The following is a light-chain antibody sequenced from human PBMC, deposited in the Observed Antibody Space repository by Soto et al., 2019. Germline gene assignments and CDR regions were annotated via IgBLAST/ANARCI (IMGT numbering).Light chain of an antibody. J-gene: IGKJ5*01. Sequence: ENVLTQSPGTLSLSPGERATLSCRASQSVSSSSLAWYQQNPGQAPRLLIYDASSRATGIPDRFSGSGSGTDFTLTISRLEPEDFAVYYCQQYGSSPPISFGQGTRLEIK. CDR2: DAS. CDR3: QQYGSSPPIS. CDR1: QSVSSSS. V-gene: IGKV3-20*01.